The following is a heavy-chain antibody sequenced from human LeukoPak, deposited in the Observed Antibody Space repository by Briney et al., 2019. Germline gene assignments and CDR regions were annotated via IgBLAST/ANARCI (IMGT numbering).Heavy chain of an antibody. Sequence: GGSLRLSCAASGFTFSSYWMSWVRQAPGKGLEWVAVIWYDGSNKYYADSVKGRFTISRDNSKNTLYLQMNSLRAEDTAVYYCARDRYYDSSGYSDFDYWGQGTLVTVSS. V-gene: IGHV3-33*08. CDR2: IWYDGSNK. CDR3: ARDRYYDSSGYSDFDY. J-gene: IGHJ4*02. CDR1: GFTFSSYW. D-gene: IGHD3-22*01.